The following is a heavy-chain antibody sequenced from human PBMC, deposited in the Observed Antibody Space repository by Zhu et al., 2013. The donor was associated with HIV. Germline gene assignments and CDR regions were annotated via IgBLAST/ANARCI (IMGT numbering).Heavy chain of an antibody. Sequence: QVQLVQSGAEVKKPGASVKVSCKVSGYTFTTYYMYWVRQAPGQGLEWVGAINPSGGSTNYAQKFQGRVTVTRDTSTSTVYMELSRLRSEDTAVYFCARGPASDYWGQGTLVTVSS. CDR1: GYTFTTYY. CDR3: ARGPASDY. CDR2: INPSGGST. J-gene: IGHJ4*02. V-gene: IGHV1-46*01. D-gene: IGHD2-2*01.